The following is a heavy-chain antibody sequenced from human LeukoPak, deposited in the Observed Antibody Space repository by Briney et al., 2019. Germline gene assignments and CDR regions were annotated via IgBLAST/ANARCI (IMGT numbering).Heavy chain of an antibody. CDR2: ISYDGSNK. CDR1: GFTFSSYS. V-gene: IGHV3-30*03. D-gene: IGHD1-26*01. CDR3: AADGGLYSVVGVDY. J-gene: IGHJ4*02. Sequence: GSLRLSCAASGFTFSSYSMNWVRQAPGKGLEWVAVISYDGSNKYYADFVKGRFTISRDNSKNTLYLQMNSLRAEDTAVYYCAADGGLYSVVGVDYWGQGTLVTVSS.